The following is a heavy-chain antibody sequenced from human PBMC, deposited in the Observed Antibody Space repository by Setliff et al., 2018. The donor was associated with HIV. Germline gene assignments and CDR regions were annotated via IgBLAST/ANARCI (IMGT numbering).Heavy chain of an antibody. V-gene: IGHV3-48*01. CDR3: ARLLDYYYMDV. J-gene: IGHJ6*03. CDR2: ISNSRSTI. CDR1: GFTFRSYA. Sequence: PGGSLRLSCAASGFTFRSYAMSWVRQAPGKGLEWVSYISNSRSTIYYADFVKGRFTISRDNAKNSLYLQVNSLRAEDTAVYYCARLLDYYYMDVWGKGTTVTVSS.